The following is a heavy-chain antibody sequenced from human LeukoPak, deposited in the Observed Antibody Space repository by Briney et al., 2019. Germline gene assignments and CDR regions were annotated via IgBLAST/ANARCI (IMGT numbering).Heavy chain of an antibody. CDR3: ARRGWGFGEPKRDHDTFDI. D-gene: IGHD3-10*01. V-gene: IGHV5-51*01. J-gene: IGHJ3*02. CDR2: IYPGDSDA. Sequence: GESLQISCQGSGSSFTNYWIAWVRQLPGQGLEWMAIIYPGDSDARYSPSFQGQVTISVDKSISTTYLRWSSLKASDTAMYYCARRGWGFGEPKRDHDTFDIWGQGTMVTVSS. CDR1: GSSFTNYW.